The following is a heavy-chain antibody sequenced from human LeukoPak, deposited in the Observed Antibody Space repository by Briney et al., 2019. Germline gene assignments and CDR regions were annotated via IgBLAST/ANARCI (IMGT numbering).Heavy chain of an antibody. CDR1: GFTFSSYA. D-gene: IGHD3-10*01. V-gene: IGHV3-23*01. J-gene: IGHJ6*02. Sequence: PGGSLRLSCAASGFTFSSYAMSWVRQAPGKGLEWVSAISGSGGSTYYADSVKGRFTISRDNSKNTLYLQMNSLRAEDTAVYYCAKDRTVRGFGFGMDVWGQGTTVTVSS. CDR3: AKDRTVRGFGFGMDV. CDR2: ISGSGGST.